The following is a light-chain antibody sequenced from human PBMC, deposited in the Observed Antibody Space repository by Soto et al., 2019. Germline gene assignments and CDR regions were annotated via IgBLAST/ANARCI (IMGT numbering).Light chain of an antibody. Sequence: DIQMTQSPSSLSASVGDRVTITCRASQSISTYLNWYQQKPGKAPKLLIYAASSLQSGVPSRFSGSGSGTDFTLTISSLQPEDFATYYRQQSDSTPLTFGGGTKVAIK. V-gene: IGKV1-39*01. CDR1: QSISTY. CDR3: QQSDSTPLT. J-gene: IGKJ4*01. CDR2: AAS.